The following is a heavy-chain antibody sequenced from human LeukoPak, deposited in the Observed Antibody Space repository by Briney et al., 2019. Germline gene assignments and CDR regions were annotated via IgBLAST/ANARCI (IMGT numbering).Heavy chain of an antibody. D-gene: IGHD3-22*01. V-gene: IGHV1-69*06. CDR1: GGTFSSYA. CDR2: IIPIFGTA. CDR3: ATTVRHYYDSSGYYPEYYYYYMDV. J-gene: IGHJ6*03. Sequence: SVKVSCKASGGTFSSYAISWVRQAPGQGLEWMGGIIPIFGTANYAQKFQGRVTITADKSTSTAYMELSSLRSEDTAVYYCATTVRHYYDSSGYYPEYYYYYMDVWGKGTTVTVSS.